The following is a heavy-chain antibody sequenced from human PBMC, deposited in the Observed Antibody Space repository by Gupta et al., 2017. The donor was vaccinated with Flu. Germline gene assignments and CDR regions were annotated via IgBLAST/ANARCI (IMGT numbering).Heavy chain of an antibody. V-gene: IGHV3-33*01. Sequence: QVDLVESGGGVVQPGASMRLSCKVSGVSLSNFGMHWVRQTPGKGLEGVAAISSDGMETLYSVSVKGRFTISRDTYTNTLFLQMNRLRVGDTATYFCARRGYGSSWLDYWGQGTRVTISS. CDR1: GVSLSNFG. J-gene: IGHJ4*02. CDR3: ARRGYGSSWLDY. CDR2: ISSDGMET. D-gene: IGHD2-15*01.